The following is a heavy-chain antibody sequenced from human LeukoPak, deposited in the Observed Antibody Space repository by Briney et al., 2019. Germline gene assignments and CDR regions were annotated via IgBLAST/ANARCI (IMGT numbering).Heavy chain of an antibody. CDR3: AREGTAMVTRREYYFDY. J-gene: IGHJ4*02. V-gene: IGHV3-30*14. CDR2: ISYDGSNK. Sequence: GGSLRLSCAASGFTFSSYAMHWVRQAPGKGLEWVAVISYDGSNKYYADSVKGRFTISRDNSKNTLYLQMNSLRAEDTAVYYCAREGTAMVTRREYYFDYWGQGTLVTVSS. CDR1: GFTFSSYA. D-gene: IGHD5-18*01.